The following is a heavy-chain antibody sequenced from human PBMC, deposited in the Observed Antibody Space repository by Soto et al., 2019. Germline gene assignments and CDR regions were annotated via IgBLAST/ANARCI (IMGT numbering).Heavy chain of an antibody. CDR2: VSGSGGST. D-gene: IGHD2-15*01. CDR3: AKDLCSGGTCYSGFDY. J-gene: IGHJ4*02. V-gene: IGHV3-23*01. CDR1: GFTFITYA. Sequence: GGSLRLSCTASGFTFITYAMSLVRQAPGKWPEWVSAVSGSGGSTYYADSVKGRFTISRDNSKNPLSLQMNSLRAEDTAVYYCAKDLCSGGTCYSGFDYWGRGTLVTVSS.